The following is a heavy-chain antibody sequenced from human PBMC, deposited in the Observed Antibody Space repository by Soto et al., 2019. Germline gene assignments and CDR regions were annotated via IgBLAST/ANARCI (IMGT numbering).Heavy chain of an antibody. D-gene: IGHD2-21*02. CDR1: GFVFFSHV. CDR3: TKDVTGDVGADY. V-gene: IGHV3-23*04. CDR2: VKTTGDTT. Sequence: EVQLVESGGALVQPGGSLTLSCAASGFVFFSHVMSWVRQAPGKGLEWVSTVKTTGDTTFYAGPVKGRFTASRDDSKSTLFLHMYSLRVEDTATYYCTKDVTGDVGADYWGQGTPVTVSS. J-gene: IGHJ4*02.